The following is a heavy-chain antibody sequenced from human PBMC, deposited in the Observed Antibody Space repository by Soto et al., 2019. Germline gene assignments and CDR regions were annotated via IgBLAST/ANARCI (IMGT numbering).Heavy chain of an antibody. CDR1: GYTFSDFD. D-gene: IGHD2-2*01. V-gene: IGHV1-8*01. CDR3: ARGNPFKYAGFDV. J-gene: IGHJ6*02. Sequence: QAHLEQSGAEVKRPGASVKVSCKASGYTFSDFDINWLRQASGQGPEWMGWMNAKSGDTFFAQRFQGKFNMTWDTSLSTACVGVGSLTSDDPAMYYCARGNPFKYAGFDVWGQGTTVAVSS. CDR2: MNAKSGDT.